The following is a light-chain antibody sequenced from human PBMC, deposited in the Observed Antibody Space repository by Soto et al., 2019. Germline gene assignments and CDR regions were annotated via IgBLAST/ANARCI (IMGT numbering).Light chain of an antibody. CDR2: GAS. Sequence: EIVMTQSPATLCVSPGERATLSCRASQTVSINLAFYHQKPSQAPRPLIYGASTRATGIPVRFSASGSGTEFNLRISSVHSVDSAIYYCQQYNNRHPRITFGRGTRLEIK. CDR1: QTVSIN. V-gene: IGKV3D-15*01. CDR3: QQYNNRHPRIT. J-gene: IGKJ5*01.